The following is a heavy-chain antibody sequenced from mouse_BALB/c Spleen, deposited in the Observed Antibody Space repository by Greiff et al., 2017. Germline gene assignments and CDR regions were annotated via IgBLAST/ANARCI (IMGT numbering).Heavy chain of an antibody. CDR1: GYTFTSYW. Sequence: QVQLKESGAELAKPGASVKMSCKASGYTFTSYWMHWVKQRPGQGLEWIGYINPSTGYTEYNQKFKDKATLTADKSSSTAYMQLSSLTSEDSAVYYCARKDRWYFDVWGAGTTVTVSS. J-gene: IGHJ1*01. CDR3: ARKDRWYFDV. CDR2: INPSTGYT. V-gene: IGHV1-7*01.